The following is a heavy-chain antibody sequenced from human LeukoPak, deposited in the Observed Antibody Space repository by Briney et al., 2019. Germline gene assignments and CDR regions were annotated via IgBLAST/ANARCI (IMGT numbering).Heavy chain of an antibody. CDR1: GFTFTKTW. CDR3: TTDVPGVTPYFDY. J-gene: IGHJ4*02. CDR2: IRSHSDGGTT. V-gene: IGHV3-15*01. Sequence: GGSLRLSCAASGFTFTKTWMSWVRQAPGKGPEWVGRIRSHSDGGTTDYASSLKGRCSISRDDSGNILYLQMDSLKTEDTAVYYCTTDVPGVTPYFDYWGQGTLVTVSS. D-gene: IGHD2-21*02.